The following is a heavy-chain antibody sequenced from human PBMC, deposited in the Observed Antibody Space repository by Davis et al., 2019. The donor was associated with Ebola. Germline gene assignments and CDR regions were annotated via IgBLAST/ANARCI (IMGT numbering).Heavy chain of an antibody. CDR3: ARVTVWFGEPSALDY. CDR1: GGSISSSSYY. J-gene: IGHJ4*02. CDR2: IYYSGST. V-gene: IGHV4-39*07. D-gene: IGHD3-10*01. Sequence: PSETLSLTCTVSGGSISSSSYYWGWIRQPPGKGLEWIGSIYYSGSTYYNPSLKSRVTISVDTSKNQFSLKLSSVTAADTAVYYCARVTVWFGEPSALDYWGQGTLVTVSS.